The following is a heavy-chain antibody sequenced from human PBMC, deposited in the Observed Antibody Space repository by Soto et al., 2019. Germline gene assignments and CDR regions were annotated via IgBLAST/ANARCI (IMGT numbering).Heavy chain of an antibody. V-gene: IGHV1-8*01. J-gene: IGHJ6*02. CDR2: MSPNSGAT. D-gene: IGHD1-1*01. CDR3: ARGVDAGVDV. CDR1: GYTFTSYD. Sequence: QVQLVQSGAEVTKPGASVKVSCKASGYTFTSYDLNWVRQATGQGLEWMGWMSPNSGATGYAQKCQGRVTRTRDTSISTAYMELSNLRAEDTAIYYCARGVDAGVDVWGQGSTVTVSS.